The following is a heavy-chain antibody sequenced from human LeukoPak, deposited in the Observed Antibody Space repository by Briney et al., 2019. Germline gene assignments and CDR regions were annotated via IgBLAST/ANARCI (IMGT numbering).Heavy chain of an antibody. CDR3: ATDPGPGDH. D-gene: IGHD7-27*01. V-gene: IGHV3-69-1*01. Sequence: GGSLRLSCAASGVIFTAYSMNWVRQAPGKGVEWVASITGHNSEYYADAVKGRLTISRDNAKTSLFLQMNSLRAEDTAVYYCATDPGPGDHWGQGTLVTVPS. CDR1: GVIFTAYS. CDR2: ITGHNSE. J-gene: IGHJ4*02.